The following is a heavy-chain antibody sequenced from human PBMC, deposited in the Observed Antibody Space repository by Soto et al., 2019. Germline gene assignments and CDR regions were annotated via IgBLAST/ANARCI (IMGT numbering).Heavy chain of an antibody. J-gene: IGHJ4*02. CDR3: ARGSRSRGVTTFDY. CDR2: IYYSGST. V-gene: IGHV4-30-4*01. Sequence: PSETLSLTCTVSGGSISSGDYYWSWIRQPPGKGLEWIGYIYYSGSTYYNPSLKSRVTISVDTSKNQFSLKLSSVTAADTAVYYCARGSRSRGVTTFDYWGQGTLVTVSS. D-gene: IGHD4-17*01. CDR1: GGSISSGDYY.